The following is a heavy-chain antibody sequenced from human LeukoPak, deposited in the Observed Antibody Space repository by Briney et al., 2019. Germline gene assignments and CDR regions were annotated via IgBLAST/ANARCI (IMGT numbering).Heavy chain of an antibody. CDR1: GFSFSSYA. Sequence: GGSLSLSCAASGFSFSSYAMSWVRQTPGKGLEWVSSTGGSGGSTHYTDSVRGRFTISRDNSKSTLYLQMNSLRAEDTAVYYCAKGPRKTLIRGDWYFDLWGRGTLVTVSS. V-gene: IGHV3-23*01. CDR3: AKGPRKTLIRGDWYFDL. J-gene: IGHJ2*01. CDR2: TGGSGGST. D-gene: IGHD3-10*01.